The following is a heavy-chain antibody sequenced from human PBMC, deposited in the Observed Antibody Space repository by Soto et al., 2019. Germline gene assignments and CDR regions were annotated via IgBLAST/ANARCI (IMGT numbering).Heavy chain of an antibody. CDR3: ASPTRVPHDEQQLVD. CDR1: GFTFSSYA. Sequence: QVQLVESGGGVVQPGRSLRLSCAASGFTFSSYAMHWVRQAPGKGLEWVAVISYDGSNKYYADSVKGRFTISRDNSKNTLYLQMNSLRAEDTAVYYCASPTRVPHDEQQLVDWGQGTLVTVSS. D-gene: IGHD6-13*01. CDR2: ISYDGSNK. J-gene: IGHJ4*02. V-gene: IGHV3-30-3*01.